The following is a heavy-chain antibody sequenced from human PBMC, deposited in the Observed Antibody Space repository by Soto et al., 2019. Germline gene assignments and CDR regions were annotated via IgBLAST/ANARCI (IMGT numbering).Heavy chain of an antibody. CDR3: ARATMYYYGSGSYYYNYYYYGMDV. V-gene: IGHV4-34*01. CDR1: GGSFSGYY. J-gene: IGHJ6*02. Sequence: SETLSLTCAVYGGSFSGYYWSWIRQPPGKGLEWIGEINHSGSTNYNPSLKSRVTISVDTSKNQFSLKLSSVTAADTAVYYCARATMYYYGSGSYYYNYYYYGMDVWGQGTTVTVPS. D-gene: IGHD3-10*01. CDR2: INHSGST.